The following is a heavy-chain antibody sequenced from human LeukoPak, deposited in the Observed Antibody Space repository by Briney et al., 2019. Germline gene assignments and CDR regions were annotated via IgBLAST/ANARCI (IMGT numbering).Heavy chain of an antibody. V-gene: IGHV1-18*03. D-gene: IGHD6-13*01. CDR2: ISAYNGNT. J-gene: IGHJ4*02. Sequence: GASVKVSCKASGYTFTSYGISWVRQAPGQGLEWMGWISAYNGNTNYAQKLQGRVTMTTDTSTSTAYMELRSLRSDDMAVYYCARDRIAAAAPTTFDYWGQGTLVTVSS. CDR1: GYTFTSYG. CDR3: ARDRIAAAAPTTFDY.